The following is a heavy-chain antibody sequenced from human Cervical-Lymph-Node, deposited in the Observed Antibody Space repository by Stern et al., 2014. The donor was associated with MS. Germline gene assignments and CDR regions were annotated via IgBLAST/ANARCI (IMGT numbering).Heavy chain of an antibody. CDR1: GFTFEDYA. D-gene: IGHD3-9*01. V-gene: IGHV3-9*01. CDR2: ITWDSGRI. Sequence: QLVESGGDLVQPGRSLRLSCAASGFTFEDYAMHWVRQAPGKGLEWVSGITWDSGRIDYVGSVKGRFTISRDNAKKSLHLKMNSLRAEDTALYFCVKGETFYDILTGPAFDYWGQGTLVTVSS. CDR3: VKGETFYDILTGPAFDY. J-gene: IGHJ4*02.